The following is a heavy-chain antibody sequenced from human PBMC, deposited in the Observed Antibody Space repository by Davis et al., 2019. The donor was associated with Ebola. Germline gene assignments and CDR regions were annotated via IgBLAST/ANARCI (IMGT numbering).Heavy chain of an antibody. J-gene: IGHJ4*02. D-gene: IGHD4-17*01. CDR1: GGSFSGYY. CDR3: ARGSSTVTTPFDY. V-gene: IGHV4-34*01. Sequence: PSETLSLTCAVYGGSFSGYYWSWIRQPPGKGLEWIGEINHSGSTNYNPSLKSRVTISVDTSKNQFSLKLSSVTAADTAVYYCARGSSTVTTPFDYWGQGTLVTVSS. CDR2: INHSGST.